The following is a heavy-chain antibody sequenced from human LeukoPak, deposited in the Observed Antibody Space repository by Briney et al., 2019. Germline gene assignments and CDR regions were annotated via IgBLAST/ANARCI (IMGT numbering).Heavy chain of an antibody. D-gene: IGHD3-22*01. J-gene: IGHJ3*02. CDR1: GGSFSGYY. V-gene: IGHV4-34*01. CDR2: INHSGST. Sequence: SETLSLTCAVYGGSFSGYYWSWIRQPPGKGLEWIGEINHSGSTNYNPSLKSRVTISVDTSKNQFSLKLSSVAAADTAVYYRARHDSSGLYNAFDIWGQGTMVTFSS. CDR3: ARHDSSGLYNAFDI.